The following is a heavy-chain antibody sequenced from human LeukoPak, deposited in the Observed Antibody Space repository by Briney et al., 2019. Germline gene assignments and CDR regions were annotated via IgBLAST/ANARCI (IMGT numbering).Heavy chain of an antibody. Sequence: GGSLRLSCAASGFTLSTNDMSWVRQAPGKGLEWVAYIDSSASVITYAESLQGRFTVSRNNAKKSLYLQLTSLRAEDTAIYYCAREITDSPDAFDIWGQGTRVTVSS. D-gene: IGHD3-10*01. CDR2: IDSSASVI. CDR1: GFTLSTND. CDR3: AREITDSPDAFDI. V-gene: IGHV3-48*03. J-gene: IGHJ3*02.